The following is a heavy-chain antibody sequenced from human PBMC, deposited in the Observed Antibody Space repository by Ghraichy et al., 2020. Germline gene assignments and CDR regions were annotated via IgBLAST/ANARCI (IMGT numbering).Heavy chain of an antibody. J-gene: IGHJ4*02. D-gene: IGHD3-22*01. V-gene: IGHV3-23*01. CDR1: GFTFSSYA. CDR2: ISGSGGST. CDR3: AKTPSYYDSSGYGHIDY. Sequence: ASLNISCAASGFTFSSYAMSWVRQAPGKGLEWVSAISGSGGSTYYADSVKGRFTISRDNSKNTLYLQMNSLRAEDTAVYYCAKTPSYYDSSGYGHIDYWGQGTLVTVSS.